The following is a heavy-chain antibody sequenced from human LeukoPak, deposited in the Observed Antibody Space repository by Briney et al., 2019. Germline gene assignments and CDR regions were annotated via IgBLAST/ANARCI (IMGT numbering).Heavy chain of an antibody. V-gene: IGHV4-34*01. D-gene: IGHD3-22*01. J-gene: IGHJ4*02. CDR2: ISHSGST. Sequence: PSETLSLTCAVYGGSFSDYFWSWIRQPPGKGHEWIGEISHSGSTTYNPSLRSRVTISGDTSKKQYSLKLSSVTAADTAVYYCVTYYYGSSAPKRNYWGQGILVTVSS. CDR3: VTYYYGSSAPKRNY. CDR1: GGSFSDYF.